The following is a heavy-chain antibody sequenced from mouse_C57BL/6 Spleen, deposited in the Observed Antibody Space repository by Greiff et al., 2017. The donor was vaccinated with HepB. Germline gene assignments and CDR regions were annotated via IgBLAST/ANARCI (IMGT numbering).Heavy chain of an antibody. Sequence: VQLQQSGTELVKPGASVKLSCKASGYTFTSYWMHWVKQRPGQGLEWIGNINPSNGGTNYNEKFKSKATLTVDKSSSTAYMQLSSLTSEDSAVYYGARSGYYDYDGGYFDYWGQGTTLTVSS. CDR3: ARSGYYDYDGGYFDY. D-gene: IGHD2-4*01. V-gene: IGHV1-53*01. CDR2: INPSNGGT. J-gene: IGHJ2*01. CDR1: GYTFTSYW.